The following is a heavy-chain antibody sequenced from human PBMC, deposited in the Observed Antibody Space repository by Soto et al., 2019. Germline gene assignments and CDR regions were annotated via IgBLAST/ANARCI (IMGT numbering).Heavy chain of an antibody. CDR3: AKEWVYDSSGWSFDY. CDR1: GFTFSSYG. Sequence: QVQLVESGGGVVQPGRSLRLSCAASGFTFSSYGMHWVRQAPGKGLEWVAGISDDGSNKYYADSLKGRFTISRDNSKNTRYLQMNSLRAEDTAVYYCAKEWVYDSSGWSFDYWGQGTLVTFSS. CDR2: ISDDGSNK. D-gene: IGHD3-22*01. V-gene: IGHV3-30*18. J-gene: IGHJ4*02.